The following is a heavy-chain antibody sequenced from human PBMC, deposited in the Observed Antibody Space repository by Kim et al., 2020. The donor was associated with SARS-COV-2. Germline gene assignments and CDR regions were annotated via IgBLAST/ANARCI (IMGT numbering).Heavy chain of an antibody. J-gene: IGHJ4*02. D-gene: IGHD2-8*02. Sequence: GGSLRLSCAASGLTFSTFSMSWVRQAPGRGLEWVSSITPNGETHYADSVRGRFTVSRDNFKNTLYLQLNNMRPEDTATYYCANPTKSGIDGTGGVFWGQGTQVTVSS. CDR1: GLTFSTFS. CDR2: ITPNGET. V-gene: IGHV3-23*01. CDR3: ANPTKSGIDGTGGVF.